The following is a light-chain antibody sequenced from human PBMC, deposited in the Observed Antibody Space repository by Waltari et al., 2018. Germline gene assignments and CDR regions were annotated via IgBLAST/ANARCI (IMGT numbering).Light chain of an antibody. Sequence: QSVLTQPPSVSGAPGQRVTISCTGSSSNIGAGYDVHWYQQLPGTAPKLLIYGSSNRPSGVPERFSGSKSGASASLAITGLQAEDEADYYCQSYDSSLRALVLFGGGTKLTVL. CDR3: QSYDSSLRALVL. J-gene: IGLJ2*01. V-gene: IGLV1-40*01. CDR2: GSS. CDR1: SSNIGAGYD.